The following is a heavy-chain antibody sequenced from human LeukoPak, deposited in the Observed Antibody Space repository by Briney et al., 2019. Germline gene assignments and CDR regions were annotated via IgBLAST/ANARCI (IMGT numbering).Heavy chain of an antibody. CDR1: GFTVKDNF. CDR2: ISGSGGST. J-gene: IGHJ4*02. CDR3: AKAIRATMVRGVISIDY. D-gene: IGHD3-10*01. V-gene: IGHV3-23*01. Sequence: GGSLRLSCAASGFTVKDNFMSWVRQAPGKGLEWVSAISGSGGSTYYADSVKGRFTISRDNSKNTLYLQMNSLRAEDTAVYYCAKAIRATMVRGVISIDYWGQGTLVTVSS.